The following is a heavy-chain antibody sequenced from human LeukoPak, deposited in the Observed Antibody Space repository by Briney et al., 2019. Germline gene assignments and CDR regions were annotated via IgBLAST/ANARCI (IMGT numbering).Heavy chain of an antibody. CDR3: ARGLLRGYSYGYDC. J-gene: IGHJ4*02. Sequence: SETLSLTCTVSGGSVSSGSYYWSWIRQPPGKGLEWIGYIYYSGSTNYNPSLKSRVTISVDTSKNQFSLKLSSVTAADTAVYYCARGLLRGYSYGYDCWGQGTLVTVSS. V-gene: IGHV4-61*01. CDR2: IYYSGST. CDR1: GGSVSSGSYY. D-gene: IGHD5-18*01.